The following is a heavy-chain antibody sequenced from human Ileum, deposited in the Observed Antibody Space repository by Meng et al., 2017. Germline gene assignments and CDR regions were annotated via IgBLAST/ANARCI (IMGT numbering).Heavy chain of an antibody. CDR1: GDSLFNNSAT. D-gene: IGHD6-25*01. J-gene: IGHJ4*02. CDR3: AREAHLAAFGH. V-gene: IGHV6-1*01. CDR2: TYYRSKWYN. Sequence: QERLQPSRPGVVDPPQTPPPTCAISGDSLFNNSATWNWVRQSPSRGLEWMGRTYYRSKWYNDYALSVNSRITVNPDTSKNQISLQLNSVTPDDTAVYYCAREAHLAAFGHWGQGTLVTVSS.